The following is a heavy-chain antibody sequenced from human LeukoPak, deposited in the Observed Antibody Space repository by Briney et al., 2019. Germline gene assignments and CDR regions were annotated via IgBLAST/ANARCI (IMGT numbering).Heavy chain of an antibody. V-gene: IGHV3-30*18. CDR2: MSYDGSNI. CDR1: GFTFSTYG. Sequence: GGSLRLSCAASGFTFSTYGMHWVRQTPGKGLEWVAVMSYDGSNIYYGDSVKGRFTISRDNSKNTLYLQMNNLSVEDTALYYCAKVTPGSTARKSGLDYWGQGTLVTVSS. D-gene: IGHD2-21*02. J-gene: IGHJ4*02. CDR3: AKVTPGSTARKSGLDY.